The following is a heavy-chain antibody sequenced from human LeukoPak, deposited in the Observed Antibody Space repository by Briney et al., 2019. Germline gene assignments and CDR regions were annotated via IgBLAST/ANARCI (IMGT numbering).Heavy chain of an antibody. CDR2: ISYDGSNK. Sequence: GGSLRLSCAASGFTFSSYAMHWVRQAPGKGLEWVAVISYDGSNKYYADSVKGRFTISRDNSKNTLYLQMNSLRAEDTAVYYCAREAYYYDSSGSGANSCPDYWGQGTLVTVSS. CDR3: AREAYYYDSSGSGANSCPDY. D-gene: IGHD3-22*01. CDR1: GFTFSSYA. J-gene: IGHJ4*02. V-gene: IGHV3-30-3*01.